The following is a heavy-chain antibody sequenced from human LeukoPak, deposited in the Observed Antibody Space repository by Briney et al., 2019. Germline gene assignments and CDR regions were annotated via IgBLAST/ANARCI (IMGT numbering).Heavy chain of an antibody. V-gene: IGHV3-9*01. Sequence: PGRSLRLSCAASGFTFDDYAMHWVRQAPGKGLEWVSGISWNSGSIGYADSVKGRFTISRDNAKNSLYLQMNSLRAEDTALYYCAKARQLSVPRPHYYYYYGMDVWGQGTTVTVSS. CDR3: AKARQLSVPRPHYYYYYGMDV. J-gene: IGHJ6*02. CDR2: ISWNSGSI. D-gene: IGHD1-1*01. CDR1: GFTFDDYA.